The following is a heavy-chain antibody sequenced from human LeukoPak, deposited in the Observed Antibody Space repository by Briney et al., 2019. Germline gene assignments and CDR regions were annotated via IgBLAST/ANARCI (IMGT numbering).Heavy chain of an antibody. V-gene: IGHV5-51*01. CDR2: IYPGDFDT. Sequence: GESLKISCKGSGYTFTSYWIGWVRQMPGKGLELMGIIYPGDFDTRYSPSFQGQVTISADKSINTAYLQWSSLKASDTAIYYCVRRDITSRYVVWFDPLGQGTPVTVSP. CDR3: VRRDITSRYVVWFDP. D-gene: IGHD2-2*01. J-gene: IGHJ5*02. CDR1: GYTFTSYW.